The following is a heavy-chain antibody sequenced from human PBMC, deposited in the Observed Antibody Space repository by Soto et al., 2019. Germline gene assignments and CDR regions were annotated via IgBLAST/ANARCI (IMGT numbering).Heavy chain of an antibody. D-gene: IGHD3-22*01. V-gene: IGHV3-23*01. J-gene: IGHJ4*02. CDR3: AKDHPVIEVVKVFEY. CDR2: ISGSGTKT. CDR1: GFSFSSYA. Sequence: GGSLRLSCATSGFSFSSYAMSWVRQAPGKGLDWVSAISGSGTKTHYADSVKGRFTISRDNSKNTLYLQMNSLRAEDTAVYYCAKDHPVIEVVKVFEYWGRGALVTVSS.